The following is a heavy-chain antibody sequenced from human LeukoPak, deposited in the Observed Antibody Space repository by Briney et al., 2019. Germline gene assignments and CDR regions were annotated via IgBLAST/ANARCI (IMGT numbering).Heavy chain of an antibody. CDR2: ISYDGSNK. V-gene: IGHV3-30-3*01. J-gene: IGHJ3*02. Sequence: GRSLRLSCAASGFTFSSYAMHWVRQAPGKGLEWVAVISYDGSNKYYADSVKGRFTISRDNSKNTLYLQMNSLRAEDTAVYYCARVLKGSPDAFDIWGQGTMATVSS. CDR3: ARVLKGSPDAFDI. D-gene: IGHD1-26*01. CDR1: GFTFSSYA.